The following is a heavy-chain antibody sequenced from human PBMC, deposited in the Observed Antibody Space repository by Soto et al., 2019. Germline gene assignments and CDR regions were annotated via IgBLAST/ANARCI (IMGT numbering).Heavy chain of an antibody. CDR2: VSDTGLST. CDR1: GFTFRGYA. CDR3: AKSYFDSSGFDS. J-gene: IGHJ5*01. V-gene: IGHV3-23*01. D-gene: IGHD3-22*01. Sequence: GGSLRLSCAASGFTFRGYALSWVRQAPGKGLEWVSTVSDTGLSTYYAGSVTGRFTISRDNSRNTVYLQMNSLRAEDTAVYYCAKSYFDSSGFDSWGLGTLVTVSS.